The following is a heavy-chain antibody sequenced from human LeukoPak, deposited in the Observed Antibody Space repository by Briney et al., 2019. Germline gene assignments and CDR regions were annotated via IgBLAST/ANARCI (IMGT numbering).Heavy chain of an antibody. CDR1: GLTFSTYN. CDR3: AKPGSSSFYYYGMDV. V-gene: IGHV3-23*01. D-gene: IGHD3-10*01. CDR2: ISGSGGST. Sequence: GGSLRLSCAASGLTFSTYNMNWVRQAPGKGLEWVSAISGSGGSTYYADSVKGRFTISRDNSKNTLYLQMNSLRAEDTAVYYCAKPGSSSFYYYGMDVWGQGTTVTVSS. J-gene: IGHJ6*02.